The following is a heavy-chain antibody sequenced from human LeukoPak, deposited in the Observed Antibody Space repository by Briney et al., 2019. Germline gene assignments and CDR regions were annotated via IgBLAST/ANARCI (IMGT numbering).Heavy chain of an antibody. Sequence: SETLSLTCSVSGGSIRSYYWGWIRQPPGKGLEWIGSIYHSGSTYYNPSLKSRVTISVDTSKNQFSLKLSSATAADTAVYYCARVIPQTYYYDSSGYYSGYYYYMDVWGKGTTVTVSS. D-gene: IGHD3-22*01. CDR3: ARVIPQTYYYDSSGYYSGYYYYMDV. CDR2: IYHSGST. CDR1: GGSIRSYY. V-gene: IGHV4-38-2*02. J-gene: IGHJ6*03.